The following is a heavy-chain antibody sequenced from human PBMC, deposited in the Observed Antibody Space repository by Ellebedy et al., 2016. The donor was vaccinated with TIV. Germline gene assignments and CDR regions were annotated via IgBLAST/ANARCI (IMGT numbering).Heavy chain of an antibody. CDR2: MYYSGSS. D-gene: IGHD2-2*01. V-gene: IGHV4-59*01. CDR3: AASESADSDY. Sequence: MPSETLSLTCTVSGGSIRNYYCTWIRQPPGKGLEWIGHMYYSGSSNYNPSLKSRVTMSIATSKNQFSLKMSSVTAADTAVYYCAASESADSDYWGPGTLVTVSS. J-gene: IGHJ4*02. CDR1: GGSIRNYY.